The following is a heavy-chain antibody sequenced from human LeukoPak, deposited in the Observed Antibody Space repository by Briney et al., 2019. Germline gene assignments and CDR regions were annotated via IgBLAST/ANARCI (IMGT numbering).Heavy chain of an antibody. Sequence: GGSLRLSCAASGFTFSSYAMHWVRQAPGKGPEWVAVISYDGSNKYYADSVKGRFTISRDNSKNTLYLQMNSLRAEDTAVYYCARGTTQIAAAGTSEYYFDYWGQGTLVTVSS. J-gene: IGHJ4*02. D-gene: IGHD6-13*01. CDR2: ISYDGSNK. CDR3: ARGTTQIAAAGTSEYYFDY. V-gene: IGHV3-30*04. CDR1: GFTFSSYA.